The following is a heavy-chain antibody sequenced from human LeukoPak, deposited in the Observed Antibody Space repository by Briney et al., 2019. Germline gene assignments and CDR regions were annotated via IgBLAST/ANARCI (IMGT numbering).Heavy chain of an antibody. CDR1: GFTFSSYA. V-gene: IGHV3-23*01. J-gene: IGHJ4*02. D-gene: IGHD6-13*01. CDR2: ISGSGGST. Sequence: PGGSLRLSCAASGFTFSSYAMSWVRQAPGKGPEWVSGISGSGGSTHYADSVKGRFTISRDNSKNTLYLQMNSLRAEDTAVYYCAKVEGSWYADYWGQGTLVTVSS. CDR3: AKVEGSWYADY.